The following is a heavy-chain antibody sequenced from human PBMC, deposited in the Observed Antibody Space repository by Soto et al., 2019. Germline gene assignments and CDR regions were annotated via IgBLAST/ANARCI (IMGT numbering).Heavy chain of an antibody. Sequence: GESLKISCKGSGYSFTTYWISWVRQMPGKGLEWMGRIDPSDSYTNYSPSFQGHVTISADKSISTAYLQWSSLKASDTAMYYCARFDIGALDPWGQGTLVTLSS. CDR1: GYSFTTYW. CDR2: IDPSDSYT. CDR3: ARFDIGALDP. J-gene: IGHJ5*02. V-gene: IGHV5-10-1*01. D-gene: IGHD2-15*01.